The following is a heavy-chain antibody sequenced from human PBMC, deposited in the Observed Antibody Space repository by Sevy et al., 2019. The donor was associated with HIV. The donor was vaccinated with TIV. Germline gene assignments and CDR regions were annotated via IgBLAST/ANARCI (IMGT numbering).Heavy chain of an antibody. CDR3: ATDLFSSSSADVFDI. CDR1: GFTFSTYW. CDR2: IKQDGSGK. J-gene: IGHJ3*02. V-gene: IGHV3-7*01. D-gene: IGHD6-6*01. Sequence: GGSLRLSCAASGFTFSTYWMNWVRQAPGKGLEWVANIKQDGSGKNYVDSVKGRFTISRDNARNSLFLELNSLKVEETAVYYCATDLFSSSSADVFDIWGKGTMVTVSS.